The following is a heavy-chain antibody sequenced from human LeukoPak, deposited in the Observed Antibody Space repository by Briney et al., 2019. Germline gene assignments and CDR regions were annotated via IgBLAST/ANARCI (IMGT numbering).Heavy chain of an antibody. CDR1: GFTFSSYA. J-gene: IGHJ4*02. D-gene: IGHD5-18*01. CDR2: VSSGFHA. V-gene: IGHV3-13*01. CDR3: VREAHGYHYTYFDY. Sequence: GGSLRLSCAASGFTFSSYAMTWVRQIPGQGLEWVAAVSSGFHAFFADSVQGRFTVSREDARNSLYLQMNSLRAGDTAVYYCVREAHGYHYTYFDYWGQGTLVTVSS.